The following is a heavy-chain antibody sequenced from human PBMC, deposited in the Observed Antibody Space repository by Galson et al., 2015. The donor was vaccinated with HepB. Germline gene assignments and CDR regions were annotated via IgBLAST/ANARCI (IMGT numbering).Heavy chain of an antibody. CDR2: INWNGGST. V-gene: IGHV3-20*04. J-gene: IGHJ4*02. D-gene: IGHD3-22*01. Sequence: SLRLSCAASGFTFDDYGMSWVRQAPGKGLEWVSGINWNGGSTGYADSVKGRFTISRDNAKNSLYLQMNSLRAEDTALYYCARDLPYYYDSSGYRGGLDYWGQGTLVTVSS. CDR1: GFTFDDYG. CDR3: ARDLPYYYDSSGYRGGLDY.